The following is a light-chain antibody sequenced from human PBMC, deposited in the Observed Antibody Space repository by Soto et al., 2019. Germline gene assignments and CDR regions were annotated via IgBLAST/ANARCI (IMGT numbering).Light chain of an antibody. Sequence: QSVLTQPASVSGSPGQSITISCTGTSSDVGNYKYVSWYQQLPGKAPKLMIYEVSNRPSGVSNRFSGSKSGNTASLTTSGLQAEDETDYYCFSYTSSGTYVFGTGTKVTVL. CDR3: FSYTSSGTYV. CDR1: SSDVGNYKY. CDR2: EVS. J-gene: IGLJ1*01. V-gene: IGLV2-14*01.